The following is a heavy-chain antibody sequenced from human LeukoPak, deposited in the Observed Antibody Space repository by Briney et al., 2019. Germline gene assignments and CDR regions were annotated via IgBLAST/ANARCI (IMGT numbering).Heavy chain of an antibody. CDR1: GFTFSSYS. J-gene: IGHJ4*02. CDR3: AREVHSSGWFFDY. D-gene: IGHD6-19*01. CDR2: ISSISTTI. V-gene: IGHV3-48*02. Sequence: PGGSLSLSCAASGFTFSSYSMNWVRQAPGKGLQWVSYISSISTTIYYADSVRGRFTISRDNAKNSLYLQMNSLRDEDTAVYYCAREVHSSGWFFDYWGQGTLVTVSS.